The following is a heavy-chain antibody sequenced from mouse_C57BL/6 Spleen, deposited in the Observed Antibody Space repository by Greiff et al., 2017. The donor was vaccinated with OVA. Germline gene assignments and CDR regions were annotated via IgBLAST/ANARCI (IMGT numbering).Heavy chain of an antibody. V-gene: IGHV1-18*01. CDR3: ATRAYSSNYDAKEY. J-gene: IGHJ4*01. Sequence: EVQLQQSGPELVKPGASVKIPCKASGYTFTDYNMDWVKQSHGKSLEWIGDINPNNGGTNYNQKFKGKATLTVDKSSSTAYRELRSLTTEDPAVYYCATRAYSSNYDAKEYQGHGTSVTVSS. CDR2: INPNNGGT. CDR1: GYTFTDYN. D-gene: IGHD2-5*01.